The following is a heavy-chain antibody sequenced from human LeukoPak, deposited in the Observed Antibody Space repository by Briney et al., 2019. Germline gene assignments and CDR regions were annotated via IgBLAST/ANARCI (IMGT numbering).Heavy chain of an antibody. V-gene: IGHV4-59*11. J-gene: IGHJ4*02. CDR2: IYYSGST. CDR3: ARGPGYSSSWYGTFGYYFDY. D-gene: IGHD6-13*01. Sequence: SETLSLTCAVSGASIASHSWWSWIRQSPGKGLEWVGYIYYSGSTNYNPSLKSRVTISVDTSKNQFSLKLSSVTAADTAVYYCARGPGYSSSWYGTFGYYFDYWGQGTLVTVSS. CDR1: GASIASHSW.